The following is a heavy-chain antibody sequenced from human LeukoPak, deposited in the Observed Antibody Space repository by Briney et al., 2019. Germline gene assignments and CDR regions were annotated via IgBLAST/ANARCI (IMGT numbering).Heavy chain of an antibody. V-gene: IGHV1-46*01. CDR1: GNTFTNYY. CDR3: VSHYADYWYFDI. Sequence: ALVKVSCKASGNTFTNYYLHWVRQAPGQGLEWMGIINPRSSSTTYAQKFQGRITMTSDMSTSTVHMELRSLKSEDTAVYYCVSHYADYWYFDIWGRGTLVTVSS. J-gene: IGHJ2*01. D-gene: IGHD4-17*01. CDR2: INPRSSST.